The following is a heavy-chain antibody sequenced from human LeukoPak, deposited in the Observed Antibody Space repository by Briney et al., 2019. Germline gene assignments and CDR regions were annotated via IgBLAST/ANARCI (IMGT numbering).Heavy chain of an antibody. D-gene: IGHD3-10*01. J-gene: IGHJ6*03. V-gene: IGHV4-39*07. CDR3: ARGRSSMVRGYYYYYMDV. CDR1: GGSISSSSYY. Sequence: PSETLSLTCTVSGGSISSSSYYWGWIRQPPGKGLEWIGRIYSTGRSDYNPSLKSRITMSVDTSKNQFSLKLSSVTAADTAVYYCARGRSSMVRGYYYYYMDVWGKGTTVTVSS. CDR2: IYSTGRS.